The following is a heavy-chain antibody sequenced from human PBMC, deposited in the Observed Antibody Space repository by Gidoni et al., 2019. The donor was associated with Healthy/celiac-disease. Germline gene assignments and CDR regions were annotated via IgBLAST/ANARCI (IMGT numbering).Heavy chain of an antibody. CDR1: GFTVSSNY. D-gene: IGHD1-26*01. CDR3: AREISGSYLEADAFDI. Sequence: EVQLVETGGGLIQPGGSLRLSCAASGFTVSSNYMSWVRQAPGKGLEWVSVIYSGGSTYYADSVKGRFTISRDNSKNTLYLQMNSLRAEDTAVYYCAREISGSYLEADAFDIWGQGTMVTVSS. V-gene: IGHV3-53*02. CDR2: IYSGGST. J-gene: IGHJ3*02.